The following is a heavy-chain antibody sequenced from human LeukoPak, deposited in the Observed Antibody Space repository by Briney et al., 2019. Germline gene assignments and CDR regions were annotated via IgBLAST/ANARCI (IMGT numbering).Heavy chain of an antibody. CDR1: GFTFSSYG. V-gene: IGHV3-30*02. D-gene: IGHD3-22*01. CDR2: IRYDGSNK. Sequence: PGGSLRPSCAASGFTFSSYGMHWVRQAPGKGLEWVAFIRYDGSNKYYADSVKGRFTISRDNSKNTLYLQMDSLRAEDTAVYYCAKAQCYDSSGNDYWGQGTLVTVSS. CDR3: AKAQCYDSSGNDY. J-gene: IGHJ4*02.